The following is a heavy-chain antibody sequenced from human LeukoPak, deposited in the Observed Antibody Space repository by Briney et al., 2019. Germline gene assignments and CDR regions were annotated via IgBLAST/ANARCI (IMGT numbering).Heavy chain of an antibody. CDR2: VSSHGINT. J-gene: IGHJ4*02. CDR3: VKDKWLRVYSYGPFDH. Sequence: GGSLRLSCSASGFTFSSYAMHWVRQAPGKALEYISTVSSHGINTYYADSVKGRFTISRDNSKNTLGLQLNSLRPEDTAVYYCVKDKWLRVYSYGPFDHWGQGTLVTVSS. D-gene: IGHD5-18*01. CDR1: GFTFSSYA. V-gene: IGHV3-64D*06.